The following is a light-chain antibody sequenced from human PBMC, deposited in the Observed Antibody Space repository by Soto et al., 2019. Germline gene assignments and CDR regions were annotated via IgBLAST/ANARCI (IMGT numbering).Light chain of an antibody. CDR2: LGS. CDR3: PQGLATTFT. Sequence: EIVLTQSPLSLPVTPGEPASISCRSSRNLLHSNGYYYLDWYLQKPGQSPQLLIYLGSNRASGVTDRDSGSGSGTDFTLTISRVEADDVGVYFCPQGLATTFTFGGGTKVEIK. J-gene: IGKJ4*01. V-gene: IGKV2-28*01. CDR1: RNLLHSNGYYY.